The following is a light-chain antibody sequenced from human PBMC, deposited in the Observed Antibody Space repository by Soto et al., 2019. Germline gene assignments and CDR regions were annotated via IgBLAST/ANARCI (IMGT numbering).Light chain of an antibody. V-gene: IGKV3-20*01. Sequence: EIVLTQSPGTLSLSPGDRATLSCRASQSLSINYLAWYQQRPGQAPRLLIYGASSKAAGVPDRFSGSGSGTDFTLTISRLEPEDFAVYYCHQYATSPPYTFGQGTKLE. CDR1: QSLSINY. J-gene: IGKJ2*01. CDR3: HQYATSPPYT. CDR2: GAS.